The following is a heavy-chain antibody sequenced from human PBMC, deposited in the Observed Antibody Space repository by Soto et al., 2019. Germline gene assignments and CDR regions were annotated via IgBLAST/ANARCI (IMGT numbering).Heavy chain of an antibody. Sequence: GSGPTLVNPTETLTLTCTVSGFSLSNARMGVSWIRQPPGKALEWLAHIFSNDEKSYSTSLKSRLTISKDTSKSQVVLTMTNMDPVDTATYYCARILGYCSSTSCYLRYYYYGMDVWGQGTTVTVSS. D-gene: IGHD2-2*01. CDR3: ARILGYCSSTSCYLRYYYYGMDV. CDR2: IFSNDEK. CDR1: GFSLSNARMG. V-gene: IGHV2-26*01. J-gene: IGHJ6*02.